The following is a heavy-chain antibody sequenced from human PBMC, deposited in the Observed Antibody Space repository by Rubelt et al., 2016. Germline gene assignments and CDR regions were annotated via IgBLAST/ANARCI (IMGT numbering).Heavy chain of an antibody. CDR2: ISRSGTSI. CDR1: GFTFSSYS. D-gene: IGHD1-26*01. J-gene: IGHJ3*02. V-gene: IGHV3-48*01. CDR3: SRRSMGATSAFDI. Sequence: EVQLVESGGDLVQPGGSLRLSCAASGFTFSSYSMNWVRQAPGKGLEWVSSISRSGTSIYYADSVRGRFTISRDNAKNSLYLQMNSLRGEDTAVYYCSRRSMGATSAFDIWGQGTMVTVSS.